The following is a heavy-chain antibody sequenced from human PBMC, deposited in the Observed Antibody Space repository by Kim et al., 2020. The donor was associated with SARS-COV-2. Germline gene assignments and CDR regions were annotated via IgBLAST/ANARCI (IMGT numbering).Heavy chain of an antibody. CDR2: INWDDGK. D-gene: IGHD3-3*01. J-gene: IGHJ5*02. CDR3: ARIRGSTWSSGFDL. CDR1: GFSLSTAGMC. Sequence: SGPTLVNPTQTLTLTCTFSGFSLSTAGMCMSWIRQPPGKALEWLALINWDDGKYYSASLKTRLTVSEDTFKKQVVLTMTNMDPLDTATYYCARIRGSTWSSGFDLWGQGALVTVSS. V-gene: IGHV2-70*01.